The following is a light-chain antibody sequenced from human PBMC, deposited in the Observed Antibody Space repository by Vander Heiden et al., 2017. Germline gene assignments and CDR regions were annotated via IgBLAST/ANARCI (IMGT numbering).Light chain of an antibody. Sequence: QSVLTQSPSASGTPGQRVPISCSGSRSNIGNNPVTWYQQLPGTAPKLLIYGNTQRPSGVPARFSGSKSGTSASLAISGLQSEDEADYYCAAWDDSLSVYVFGTGTKVTLL. CDR3: AAWDDSLSVYV. CDR1: RSNIGNNP. V-gene: IGLV1-44*01. CDR2: GNT. J-gene: IGLJ1*01.